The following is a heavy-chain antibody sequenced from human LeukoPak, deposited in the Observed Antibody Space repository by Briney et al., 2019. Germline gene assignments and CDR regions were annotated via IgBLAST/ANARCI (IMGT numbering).Heavy chain of an antibody. Sequence: SVKVSCKASGGTFSSYAISWGRQAPGQGLEWMGMIIPILGIANYAQKFQGRVTITADKSTSTAYMELSSLRSEDTAVYYCARDDGYSYGYNWFDPWGQGTLATVSS. J-gene: IGHJ5*02. CDR1: GGTFSSYA. V-gene: IGHV1-69*04. D-gene: IGHD5-18*01. CDR3: ARDDGYSYGYNWFDP. CDR2: IIPILGIA.